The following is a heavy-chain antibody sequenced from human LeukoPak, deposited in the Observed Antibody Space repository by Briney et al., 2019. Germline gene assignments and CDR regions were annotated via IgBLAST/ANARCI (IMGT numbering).Heavy chain of an antibody. V-gene: IGHV3-33*01. Sequence: GGSLRLSCAASGFTFSSFGMHWVRQAPGKGLEWVAVIWFDGSKTYYSESVKGRFTVSRDNSKNTLFLQMNSLRVEDTAVYYCARVGSGYTVDYWGQGTLVTVSS. CDR1: GFTFSSFG. D-gene: IGHD3-10*01. CDR3: ARVGSGYTVDY. J-gene: IGHJ4*02. CDR2: IWFDGSKT.